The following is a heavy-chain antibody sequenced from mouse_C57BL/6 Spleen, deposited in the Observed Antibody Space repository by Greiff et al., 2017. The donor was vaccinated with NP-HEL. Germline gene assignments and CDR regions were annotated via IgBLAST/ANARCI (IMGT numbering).Heavy chain of an antibody. CDR2: ISSGGSYN. J-gene: IGHJ1*03. D-gene: IGHD1-1*01. Sequence: EVMLVESGGDLVKPGGSLKLSCAASGFTFSSYGMSWVRQTPDKRLEWVATISSGGSYNYYPDSVKGRFTISRDNAKNTLYLQMSSLKSEDTAMYYCARQYYGSSYVWYFDVWGTGTTVTVSS. CDR3: ARQYYGSSYVWYFDV. V-gene: IGHV5-6*01. CDR1: GFTFSSYG.